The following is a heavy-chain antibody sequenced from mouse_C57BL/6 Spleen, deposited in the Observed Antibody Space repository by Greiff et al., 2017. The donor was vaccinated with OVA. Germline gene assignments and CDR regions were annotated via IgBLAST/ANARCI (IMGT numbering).Heavy chain of an antibody. V-gene: IGHV6-3*01. CDR3: TGRGNFLFAY. CDR1: GFTFSNYW. D-gene: IGHD2-1*01. J-gene: IGHJ3*01. Sequence: EVKLVESGGGLVQPGGSMKLSCVASGFTFSNYWMNWVRQSPEKGLEWVAQIRLKSDNYATHYAESVKGRFTISRDDSKSSVYLQMNNLRAEDTGIYYCTGRGNFLFAYWGQGTLVTVSA. CDR2: IRLKSDNYAT.